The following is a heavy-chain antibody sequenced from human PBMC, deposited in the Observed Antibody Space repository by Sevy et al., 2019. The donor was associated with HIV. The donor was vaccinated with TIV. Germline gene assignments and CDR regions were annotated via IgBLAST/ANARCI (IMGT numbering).Heavy chain of an antibody. V-gene: IGHV1-2*02. CDR1: GYNFSDYY. CDR2: INSDSGVT. Sequence: ASVKVSCKASGYNFSDYYIHWVRQAHGQGLEWMAWINSDSGVTNYAQRFQGEVTVTRDTSLRTAYLELTNLKSNDTAIYYCARLTTQPTSDLYGLDVWGQGTTVTVSS. J-gene: IGHJ6*02. D-gene: IGHD1-1*01. CDR3: ARLTTQPTSDLYGLDV.